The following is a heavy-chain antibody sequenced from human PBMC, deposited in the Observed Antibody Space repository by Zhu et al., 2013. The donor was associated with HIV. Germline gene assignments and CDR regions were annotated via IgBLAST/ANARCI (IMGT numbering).Heavy chain of an antibody. Sequence: QVQLVQSGAEVKKPGASVKVSCKASGYTFTSYDINWVRQATGQGLEWMGWMNPNSGNTGYAQKFQGRVTMTRNTSISTAYMELSSLRSEDTAVYYCARVGGYCSSTSCYNYYYYYGMDVWGQGTTVTVSS. D-gene: IGHD2-2*03. V-gene: IGHV1-8*01. J-gene: IGHJ6*02. CDR3: ARVGGYCSSTSCYNYYYYYGMDV. CDR1: GYTFTSYD. CDR2: MNPNSGNT.